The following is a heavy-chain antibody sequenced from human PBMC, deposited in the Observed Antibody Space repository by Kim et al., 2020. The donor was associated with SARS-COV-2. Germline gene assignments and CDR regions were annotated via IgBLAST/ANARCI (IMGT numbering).Heavy chain of an antibody. J-gene: IGHJ4*02. CDR3: ARSESIVVVVASDY. V-gene: IGHV1-18*01. D-gene: IGHD2-15*01. Sequence: AQKLQGRVTMTTDTSTSTAYMELRSLRSDDTAVYYCARSESIVVVVASDYWGQGTLVTVSS.